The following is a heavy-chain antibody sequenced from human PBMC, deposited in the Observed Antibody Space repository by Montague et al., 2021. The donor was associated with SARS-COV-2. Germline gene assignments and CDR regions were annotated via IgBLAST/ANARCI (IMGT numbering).Heavy chain of an antibody. CDR3: ASDPMDHGSGSSHYYYGMDV. V-gene: IGHV3-21*01. Sequence: SLRLSCAASGFTFSSYSMNWVRQAPGKGLEWVSSISSSSSYIYYADSVKGRFTISRDNAKNSLYLQMNSLRAEDTAVYYCASDPMDHGSGSSHYYYGMDVWGQGTTVTVPS. CDR1: GFTFSSYS. D-gene: IGHD3-10*01. J-gene: IGHJ6*02. CDR2: ISSSSSYI.